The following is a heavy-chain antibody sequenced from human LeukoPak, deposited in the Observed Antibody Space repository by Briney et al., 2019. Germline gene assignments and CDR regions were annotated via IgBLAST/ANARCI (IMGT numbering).Heavy chain of an antibody. CDR3: ARGYVVAEGYGMDV. CDR1: GGSISSYY. Sequence: SETQSLTCTVSGGSISSYYWSWIRQPPGKGLEWIGYIYYSGSTNYNPSLKSRVTISVDTSKNQFSLKLSSVTAADTAVYYCARGYVVAEGYGMDVWGQGTTVTVSS. J-gene: IGHJ6*02. D-gene: IGHD2-2*01. V-gene: IGHV4-59*01. CDR2: IYYSGST.